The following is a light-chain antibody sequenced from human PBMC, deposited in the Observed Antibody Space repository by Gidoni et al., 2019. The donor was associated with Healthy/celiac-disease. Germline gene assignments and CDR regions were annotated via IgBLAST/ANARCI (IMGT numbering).Light chain of an antibody. CDR2: AAS. Sequence: DIQWTQSPSFLSASVGDRVTITCRDSQGMSSYLAWYQQKPGKAPKLLIYAASTLQSGVPSRFSGSGSWIEFTLTISSLQTEDFATYCCQQLNSYPQSFGQGTKLEIK. CDR1: QGMSSY. V-gene: IGKV1-9*01. J-gene: IGKJ2*03. CDR3: QQLNSYPQS.